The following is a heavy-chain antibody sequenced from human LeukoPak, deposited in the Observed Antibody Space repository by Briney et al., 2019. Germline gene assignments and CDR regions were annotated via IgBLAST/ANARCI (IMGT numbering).Heavy chain of an antibody. CDR3: ARGVFWSSYYVY. D-gene: IGHD3-3*01. J-gene: IGHJ4*02. CDR2: IYSTGST. Sequence: PSQTLSLICTVSGASISSGDYYWSWIRQPPGKGLEWIGYIYSTGSTSHNPSLRNPITISLDTSKNQFSLKLSSVTAADTAVYYCARGVFWSSYYVYWGQGTQVTVSS. CDR1: GASISSGDYY. V-gene: IGHV4-30-4*01.